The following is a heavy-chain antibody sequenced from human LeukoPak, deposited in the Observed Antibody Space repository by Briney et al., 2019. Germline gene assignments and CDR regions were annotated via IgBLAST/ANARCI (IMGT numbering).Heavy chain of an antibody. Sequence: GGSLRLSCAASGFTFSSYEMNWVRQAPGKGLEWVSYISSSGSTIYYADSVKGRFTLSRDNAKNPLYLQMNSLRAEDTAVYYCARGPPYYYDSSGYCFGAFDIWGQGTMVTVSS. CDR1: GFTFSSYE. CDR3: ARGPPYYYDSSGYCFGAFDI. V-gene: IGHV3-48*03. J-gene: IGHJ3*02. D-gene: IGHD3-22*01. CDR2: ISSSGSTI.